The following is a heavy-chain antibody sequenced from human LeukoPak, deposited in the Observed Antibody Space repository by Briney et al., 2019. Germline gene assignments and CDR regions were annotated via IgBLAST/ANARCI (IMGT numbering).Heavy chain of an antibody. D-gene: IGHD3-22*01. V-gene: IGHV3-33*01. J-gene: IGHJ4*02. CDR1: GFTFSSYG. Sequence: GGSLRLSCAASGFTFSSYGMHWVRQAPGKGLEWVAVIWYDGSNKYYADSVKGRFTISRDNSKNTLYLQMNSLRAEDTAVYYCARERHYYDSSGYYFEDYYFDYWGQGTLATVSS. CDR2: IWYDGSNK. CDR3: ARERHYYDSSGYYFEDYYFDY.